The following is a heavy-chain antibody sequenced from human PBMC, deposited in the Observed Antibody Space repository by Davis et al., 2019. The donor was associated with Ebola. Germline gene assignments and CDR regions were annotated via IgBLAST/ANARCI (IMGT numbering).Heavy chain of an antibody. V-gene: IGHV3-9*01. J-gene: IGHJ5*02. CDR3: AKEFYGSGSYIDA. CDR2: ITSNSGTT. Sequence: SLKISCATSGLTFDNYAMHWFRQAPGKGLEWVSGITSNSGTTAYADAVKGRFTISRDNAKDSLSLQMNSLRIEDTAFYYCAKEFYGSGSYIDAWGQGTLVAVSS. CDR1: GLTFDNYA. D-gene: IGHD3-10*01.